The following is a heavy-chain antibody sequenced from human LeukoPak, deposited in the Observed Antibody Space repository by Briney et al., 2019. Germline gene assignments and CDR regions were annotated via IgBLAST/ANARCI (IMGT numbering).Heavy chain of an antibody. V-gene: IGHV1-24*01. J-gene: IGHJ4*02. Sequence: ASVKVSCKVSGYTLTELSMHWGRQAPGKGLEWMGGFDPEDGETIYAQKFQGRVTMTEDTSTDTAYMELSSLRSGDTAVYYCATGGKDYFDYWGQGTLVTVSS. D-gene: IGHD4-23*01. CDR2: FDPEDGET. CDR3: ATGGKDYFDY. CDR1: GYTLTELS.